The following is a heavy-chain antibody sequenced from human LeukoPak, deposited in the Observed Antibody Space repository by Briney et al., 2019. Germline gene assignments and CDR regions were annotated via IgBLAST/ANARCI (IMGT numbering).Heavy chain of an antibody. D-gene: IGHD3-22*01. CDR2: INHSGST. CDR1: VGSFSGYY. V-gene: IGHV4-34*01. J-gene: IGHJ4*02. CDR3: ARARDSSGYYYRIDY. Sequence: SETLSLTCAVYVGSFSGYYWSWIRQPPGKGLEWIGEINHSGSTNYNPSLKSRVTISVDTSKNQFSLKLSSVTAADTAVYYCARARDSSGYYYRIDYWGQGTLVTVSS.